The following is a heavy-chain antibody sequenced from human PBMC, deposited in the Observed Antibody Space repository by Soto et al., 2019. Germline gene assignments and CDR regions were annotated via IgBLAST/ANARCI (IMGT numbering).Heavy chain of an antibody. V-gene: IGHV3-30*04. CDR1: GFTFNIHA. J-gene: IGHJ6*02. Sequence: QVQLVESGGGVVQPGTSLRLSCTTSGFTFNIHAMHWVRQAPGKGLEWVAVTSYDGMKNYYADSVEGRFTISRDNSRNTLCLQMNSLSAEDTAIYYCAREKRHPSCRYDYSYLSMDVWGQGTTVTVSS. D-gene: IGHD1-1*01. CDR3: AREKRHPSCRYDYSYLSMDV. CDR2: TSYDGMKN.